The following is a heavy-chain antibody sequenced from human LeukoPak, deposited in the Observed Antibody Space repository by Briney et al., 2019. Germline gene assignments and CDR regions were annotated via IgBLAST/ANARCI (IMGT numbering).Heavy chain of an antibody. CDR1: GFTFGGYG. D-gene: IGHD1-14*01. CDR3: TRYNNDHFDY. J-gene: IGHJ4*02. Sequence: GGPLRLFCAGSGFTFGGYGMHWFSQTPGKGLEWVAVIAYDGSRAFYADSVKGRFTISRENSKNTMSVQMDDLRAEDTAVYYCTRYNNDHFDYWGQGTLVTVSS. CDR2: IAYDGSRA. V-gene: IGHV3-33*01.